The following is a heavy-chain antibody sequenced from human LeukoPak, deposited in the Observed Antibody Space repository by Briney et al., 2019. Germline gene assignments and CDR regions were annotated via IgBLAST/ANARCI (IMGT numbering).Heavy chain of an antibody. J-gene: IGHJ3*02. D-gene: IGHD5-18*01. V-gene: IGHV1-69*06. Sequence: SVKVSCKASGGTFSSYAISWVRQAPGQGLEWMGGIIPIFGTANYAQKFQGRVTITADKSTSTAYMELSSLRSEDTAVYYCARVGYSYGTGGHAFDIWGQGTMVTVSS. CDR1: GGTFSSYA. CDR3: ARVGYSYGTGGHAFDI. CDR2: IIPIFGTA.